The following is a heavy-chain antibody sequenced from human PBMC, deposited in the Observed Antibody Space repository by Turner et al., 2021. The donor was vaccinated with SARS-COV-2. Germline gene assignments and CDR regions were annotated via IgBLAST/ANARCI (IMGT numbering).Heavy chain of an antibody. J-gene: IGHJ4*02. Sequence: VQLVELGGGLVQPGGSLRLSGAASGFTFSSHAMSWVRQATGKGMEWGSGISGSGGNTYYADSVKGRFTISRDNSKNTLYLQMNRLRAEDTAVYYCAKLFVYGASFDYWGQGTLVTVSS. D-gene: IGHD3-10*02. CDR2: ISGSGGNT. CDR3: AKLFVYGASFDY. V-gene: IGHV3-23*04. CDR1: GFTFSSHA.